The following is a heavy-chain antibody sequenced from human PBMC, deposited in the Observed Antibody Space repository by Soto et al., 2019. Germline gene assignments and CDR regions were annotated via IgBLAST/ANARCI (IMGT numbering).Heavy chain of an antibody. CDR3: ARLSRDYYGSGSG. CDR2: IIPIFGTA. Sequence: GASVKVSCKASGGTFSSYAISWVRQAPGQGLEWMGGIIPIFGTANYAQKFQGRVTITADESTSTAYMELSSLRSEDTAVYYCARLSRDYYGSGSGWGQGTLVTVSS. D-gene: IGHD3-10*01. CDR1: GGTFSSYA. J-gene: IGHJ4*02. V-gene: IGHV1-69*13.